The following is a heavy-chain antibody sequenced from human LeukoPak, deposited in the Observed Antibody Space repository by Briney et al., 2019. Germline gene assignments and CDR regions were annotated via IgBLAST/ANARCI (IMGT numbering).Heavy chain of an antibody. D-gene: IGHD5-12*01. J-gene: IGHJ4*02. CDR1: GGSITSGPYS. CDR2: IYYSGST. V-gene: IGHV4-30-2*01. CDR3: ARVRGYLSSYYFDY. Sequence: SQTLSLTCAVSGGSITSGPYSWSWIRQPPGKGLEWIGFIYYSGSTYYNPSLKSRVTISVDRSKNQFSLRLSPVTAADTAVYYCARVRGYLSSYYFDYWGQGTLVTVSS.